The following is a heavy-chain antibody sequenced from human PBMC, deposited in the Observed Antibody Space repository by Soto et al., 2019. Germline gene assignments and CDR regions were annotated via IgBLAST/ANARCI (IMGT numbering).Heavy chain of an antibody. D-gene: IGHD3-16*01. CDR3: VMVDNYVTPTPQDV. J-gene: IGHJ6*02. CDR1: GYIFVNYG. V-gene: IGHV1-18*01. Sequence: QVQLVQSGDEVKKPGASVKVSCKASGYIFVNYGIAWVRQAPGQGLEWMGWISPYTGNTHSATKVQGRLTMTTDTATSTAYMELASLTSDDTALYYCVMVDNYVTPTPQDVWGQGTTVTVSS. CDR2: ISPYTGNT.